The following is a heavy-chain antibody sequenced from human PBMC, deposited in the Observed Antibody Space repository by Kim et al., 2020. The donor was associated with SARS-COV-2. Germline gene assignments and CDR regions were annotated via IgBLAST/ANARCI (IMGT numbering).Heavy chain of an antibody. Sequence: SETLSLTCTVSGGSISSYYWSWIRQPPGKGLEWIGYIYYSGSTNYNPSLKSRVTISVDTSKNQFSLKLSSVTAADTAVYYCARDGIVGAHAAVYWGQGTLVTVSS. V-gene: IGHV4-59*01. D-gene: IGHD1-26*01. CDR1: GGSISSYY. CDR3: ARDGIVGAHAAVY. J-gene: IGHJ4*02. CDR2: IYYSGST.